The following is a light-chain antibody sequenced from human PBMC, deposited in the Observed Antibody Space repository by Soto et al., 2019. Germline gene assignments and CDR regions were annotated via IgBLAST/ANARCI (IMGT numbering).Light chain of an antibody. V-gene: IGKV1-39*01. CDR1: QSISNY. CDR2: AAS. Sequence: DIQMTQSPSSLSASVGDRVTITCRASQSISNYLNWYQQKPVKAPELLIYAASSLQSGFPSRFCGSAYATDSSRTICSLQPDDFATYYCQQSESTLMYTLCQGTKLDIK. CDR3: QQSESTLMYT. J-gene: IGKJ2*01.